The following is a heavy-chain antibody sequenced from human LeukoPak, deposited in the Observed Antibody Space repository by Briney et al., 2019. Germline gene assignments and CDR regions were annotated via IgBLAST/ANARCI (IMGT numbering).Heavy chain of an antibody. J-gene: IGHJ4*02. CDR1: GGSISSSGYS. CDR3: ARRVYRGFGYSSGYYGPYFDY. V-gene: IGHV4-39*01. CDR2: IYYGGST. Sequence: SETLSLTCTVSGGSISSSGYSWGWIRQPPGKGLEWLGSIYYGGSTYYYPSLKSRGTMSVDTSKNQFSLKLSSVTAADTAVYYCARRVYRGFGYSSGYYGPYFDYWGQGTLVIVSS. D-gene: IGHD3-22*01.